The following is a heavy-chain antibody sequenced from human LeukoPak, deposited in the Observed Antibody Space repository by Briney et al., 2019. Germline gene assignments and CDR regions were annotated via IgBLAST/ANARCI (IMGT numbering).Heavy chain of an antibody. CDR2: ISGSVGIT. CDR1: GFTFSNYA. J-gene: IGHJ3*02. Sequence: GGSLKLSCAASGFTFSNYAMNWVRQPPGKGLEWVSRISGSVGITFYADSVKGRFTISRDNSKNTLYMQMNSLRAEDTAVYYCAKVTSESDAFDIWGQGTVVTVSS. CDR3: AKVTSESDAFDI. V-gene: IGHV3-23*01.